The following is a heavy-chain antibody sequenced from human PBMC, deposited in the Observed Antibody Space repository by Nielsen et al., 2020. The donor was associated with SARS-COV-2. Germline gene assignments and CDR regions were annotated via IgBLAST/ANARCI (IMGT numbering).Heavy chain of an antibody. D-gene: IGHD5-18*01. J-gene: IGHJ4*02. CDR3: ARDLSPPKRIQLWSPDY. Sequence: SETLSLTCAVSGESFSGYYQWSWIRQPPGKGLEWIGEISHSGTTYYNPSLKSRVTISVDTSKNQFSLKLSSVTAADTAVYYCARDLSPPKRIQLWSPDYWGQGTLVTVSS. CDR1: GESFSGYY. CDR2: ISHSGTT. V-gene: IGHV4-34*01.